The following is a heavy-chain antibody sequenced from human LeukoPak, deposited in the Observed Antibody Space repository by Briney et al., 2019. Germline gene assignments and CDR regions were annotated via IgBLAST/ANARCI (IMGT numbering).Heavy chain of an antibody. V-gene: IGHV1-69*05. Sequence: SVKVSCKASGGTFSSYAISWVRLAPGQGLEWMGRIIPIFGTANYAQKFQGRVTITTDESTSTAYMQLSSLRSEDTAVYYCARVPLSGYYDSSGYMSYWGQGTLVTVSS. CDR2: IIPIFGTA. J-gene: IGHJ4*02. CDR3: ARVPLSGYYDSSGYMSY. CDR1: GGTFSSYA. D-gene: IGHD3-22*01.